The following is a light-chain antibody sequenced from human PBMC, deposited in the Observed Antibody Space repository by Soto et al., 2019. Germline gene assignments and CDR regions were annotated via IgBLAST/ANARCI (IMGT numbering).Light chain of an antibody. J-gene: IGLJ3*02. Sequence: QSVLTQPPSASGTPGRRVTISCSGGTSNIGSNTVNWFQQVPGTAPKLLISSSDQRPSGVPDRFSGSRSGTSASLAISGLRSEDEADYYCAAWDDSLQGWVFGGGTKLTVL. CDR1: TSNIGSNT. V-gene: IGLV1-44*01. CDR2: SSD. CDR3: AAWDDSLQGWV.